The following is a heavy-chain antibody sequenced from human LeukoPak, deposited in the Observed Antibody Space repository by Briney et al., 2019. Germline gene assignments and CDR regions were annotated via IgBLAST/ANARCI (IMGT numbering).Heavy chain of an antibody. Sequence: GGSLRLSCAVSGFTVTSYAMSWVRQAPGKGLEWVSVINTSGSDTFYADSVKGRFTISRDSSKNTLYLQMNSLRAEDTAVYYCAKGVWDSSGWYLDYWGQGTLVTVSS. D-gene: IGHD6-19*01. CDR1: GFTVTSYA. CDR3: AKGVWDSSGWYLDY. V-gene: IGHV3-23*05. CDR2: INTSGSDT. J-gene: IGHJ4*02.